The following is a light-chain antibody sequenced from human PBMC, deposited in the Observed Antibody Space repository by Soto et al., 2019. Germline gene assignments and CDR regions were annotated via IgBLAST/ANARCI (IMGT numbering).Light chain of an antibody. J-gene: IGKJ5*01. V-gene: IGKV3-15*01. CDR1: QSVSSN. Sequence: EIVMTPSPATLSVSPVERATLSCRASQSVSSNLAWYQQKPGQAPRLLIYGASTRATGIPARFSGSGSETEFTLTISSLQSEDFAVYYCQQYNNWPPVTFGQGTRLEIK. CDR3: QQYNNWPPVT. CDR2: GAS.